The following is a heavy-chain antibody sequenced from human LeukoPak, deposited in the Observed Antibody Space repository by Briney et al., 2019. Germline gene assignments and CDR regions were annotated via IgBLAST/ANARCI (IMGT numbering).Heavy chain of an antibody. CDR3: AGGVVYYYDSSGYPLDY. CDR2: IYYSGST. Sequence: PSETLSLTCTVSGGSISSSSYYWGWIRQPPGKGLEWIGSIYYSGSTYYNPSLKSRVTISVDTSKNQFSLKLSSVTAADTAVYYCAGGVVYYYDSSGYPLDYWGQGTLVTVSS. CDR1: GGSISSSSYY. V-gene: IGHV4-39*01. J-gene: IGHJ4*02. D-gene: IGHD3-22*01.